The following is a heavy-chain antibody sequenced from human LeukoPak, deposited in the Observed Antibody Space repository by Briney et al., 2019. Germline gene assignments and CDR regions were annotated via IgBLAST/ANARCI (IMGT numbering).Heavy chain of an antibody. CDR3: ARRGNWGSYRPTVAFDI. CDR2: INHSGST. Sequence: SETLSLTCAVYGGSFSGYYWSWLRQPPGKGLEWIGEINHSGSTNYNPSLKSRVTISVDTSKNQFSLKLSSVTAADTAVYYCARRGNWGSYRPTVAFDIWGQGTMVTVSS. V-gene: IGHV4-34*01. D-gene: IGHD3-16*02. J-gene: IGHJ3*02. CDR1: GGSFSGYY.